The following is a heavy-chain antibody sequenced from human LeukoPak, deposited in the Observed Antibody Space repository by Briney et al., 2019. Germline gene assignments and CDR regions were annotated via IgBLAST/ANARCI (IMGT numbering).Heavy chain of an antibody. J-gene: IGHJ5*02. CDR1: GYTFTGYY. V-gene: IGHV1-2*02. CDR3: ARDRSAGELYWFDP. D-gene: IGHD3-10*01. Sequence: ASVKVSCKASGYTFTGYYMHWVRQAPGQGLEWMGWINPNSGGTNYAQKFQGRVTMTRDTSISTAYMELSRLRSDDTAVYYCARDRSAGELYWFDPWGQGTLVTVSS. CDR2: INPNSGGT.